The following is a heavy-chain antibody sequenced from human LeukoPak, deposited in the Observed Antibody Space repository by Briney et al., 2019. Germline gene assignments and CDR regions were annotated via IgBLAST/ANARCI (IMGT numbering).Heavy chain of an antibody. CDR3: ARAPVDSWELPDY. CDR2: INPNSGGT. J-gene: IGHJ4*02. V-gene: IGHV1-2*04. Sequence: GASVKVSCKASGYTFTGYYMHWVRQAPGQGLEWMGWINPNSGGTNYAQKFQGWVTMTRDTSISTAYMELSRLRSDDTAVYYCARAPVDSWELPDYWGQGTLVTVSS. D-gene: IGHD1-26*01. CDR1: GYTFTGYY.